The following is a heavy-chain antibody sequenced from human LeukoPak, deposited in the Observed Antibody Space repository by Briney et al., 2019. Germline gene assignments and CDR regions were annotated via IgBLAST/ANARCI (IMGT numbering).Heavy chain of an antibody. V-gene: IGHV4-59*08. CDR1: GGSISSYY. J-gene: IGHJ4*02. Sequence: SENLSLTCTVSGGSISSYYWSWIRQPPGKGLEWIGHLYNSGSTNYNPSLQSRVTISVDTSKNQFSLRLRSVTAADTAVYYCARAVADKTFDYWGPGTLVTVSS. CDR2: LYNSGST. CDR3: ARAVADKTFDY.